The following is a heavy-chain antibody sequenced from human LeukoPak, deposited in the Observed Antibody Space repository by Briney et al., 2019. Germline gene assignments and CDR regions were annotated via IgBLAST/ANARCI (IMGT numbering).Heavy chain of an antibody. CDR3: ARAGLTVTTGAWVATIWYYYYGMDV. D-gene: IGHD4-11*01. J-gene: IGHJ6*02. CDR2: IIPIFGTA. CDR1: GGTFSSYA. Sequence: GASVKVSCKASGGTFSSYAISWVRQAPGQGLEWMGGIIPIFGTANYAQKFQGRVTITADESTSTAYMELSSLRSEDTAVYYCARAGLTVTTGAWVATIWYYYYGMDVWGQGTTVTVSS. V-gene: IGHV1-69*13.